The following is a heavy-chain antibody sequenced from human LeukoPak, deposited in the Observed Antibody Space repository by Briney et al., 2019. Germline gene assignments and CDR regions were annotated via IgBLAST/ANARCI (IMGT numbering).Heavy chain of an antibody. CDR1: GFTFSSYA. D-gene: IGHD3-10*01. V-gene: IGHV3-23*01. J-gene: IGHJ4*02. Sequence: PGGSLRLSCAVSGFTFSSYAMSWVRQAPGKGLEWVSTNSGGGGYTYYADSVKGRFTISRDNSKNPLYLQMNSLRAEDTAVYYCAKGRGATSGDFDLWGQGTLVTVSS. CDR2: NSGGGGYT. CDR3: AKGRGATSGDFDL.